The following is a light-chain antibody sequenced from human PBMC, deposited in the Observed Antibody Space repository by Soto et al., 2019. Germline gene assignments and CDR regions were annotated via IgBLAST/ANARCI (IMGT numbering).Light chain of an antibody. CDR1: SSSIGSYA. CDR3: AAWGDSLNGLV. J-gene: IGLJ2*01. V-gene: IGLV1-44*01. CDR2: SNN. Sequence: QSVLTQPPSASGTPGQRVTISCSGSSSSIGSYAVNWYQQLPGTAPKLLIYSNNQRPSGVPDRFSGSKSGTSASLAISGLQSEDEADYYCAAWGDSLNGLVFGGGTQLTVL.